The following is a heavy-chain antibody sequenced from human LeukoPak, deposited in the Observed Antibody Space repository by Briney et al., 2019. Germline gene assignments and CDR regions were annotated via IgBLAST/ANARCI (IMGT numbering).Heavy chain of an antibody. J-gene: IGHJ4*02. CDR2: IIPIFGTA. Sequence: VKVSCKASGGTFSSYAISWVRQAPGQGLECMGGIIPIFGTANYAQKFQGRVTITADESTSTAYMELSSLRSEDTAVYYCARDDRWRTGGSDYWGQGTLVTVSS. V-gene: IGHV1-69*01. CDR1: GGTFSSYA. D-gene: IGHD1-14*01. CDR3: ARDDRWRTGGSDY.